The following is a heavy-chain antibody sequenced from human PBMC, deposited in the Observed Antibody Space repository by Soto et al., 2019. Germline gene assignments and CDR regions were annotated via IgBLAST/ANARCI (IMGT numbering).Heavy chain of an antibody. CDR3: ARTLYCSGGNCYPHPALFDY. V-gene: IGHV3-23*01. J-gene: IGHJ4*02. CDR2: ISGSGDNT. D-gene: IGHD2-15*01. CDR1: GFIFSSYA. Sequence: GGSLRLSCAASGFIFSSYAMSWVRQAPGKGLEWVSAISGSGDNTYNADSVKGRFPISRDNSKNTLYLQMNSLRAEDTAVYYCARTLYCSGGNCYPHPALFDYWGQGTLVTVSS.